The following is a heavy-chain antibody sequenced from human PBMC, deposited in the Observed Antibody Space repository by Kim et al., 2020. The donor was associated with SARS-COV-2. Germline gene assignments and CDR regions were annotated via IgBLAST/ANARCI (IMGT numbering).Heavy chain of an antibody. Sequence: GGSLRLSCAASGFTFSDYYMSWIRQAPGKGLEWVSYISSSGSTIYYADSVKGRFTISRDNAKNSLYLQMNSLRAEDTAVYYCARDSVARENNWFDPWGQGTLVTVSS. D-gene: IGHD6-19*01. CDR1: GFTFSDYY. J-gene: IGHJ5*02. CDR2: ISSSGSTI. CDR3: ARDSVARENNWFDP. V-gene: IGHV3-11*01.